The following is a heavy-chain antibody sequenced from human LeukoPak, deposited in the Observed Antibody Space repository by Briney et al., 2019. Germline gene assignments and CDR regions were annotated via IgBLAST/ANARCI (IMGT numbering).Heavy chain of an antibody. V-gene: IGHV3-21*01. D-gene: IGHD3-22*01. J-gene: IGHJ4*02. CDR2: INSDSSLM. CDR1: GFTLSSYS. CDR3: ARGLYDRSGYYVTPDY. Sequence: GGSLRLSCAASGFTLSSYSMNWVRQAPGKGLEWVSSINSDSSLMFYAESVKGRFTISRDNARNSLYLQMNSLRAEDTAVYYCARGLYDRSGYYVTPDYWGQGTLVTVSS.